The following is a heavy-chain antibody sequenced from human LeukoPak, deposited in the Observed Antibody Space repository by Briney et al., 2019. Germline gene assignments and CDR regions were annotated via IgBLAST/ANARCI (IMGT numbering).Heavy chain of an antibody. CDR3: ARGGSVEGYYDSSGYYP. J-gene: IGHJ5*02. CDR2: IIPIFGTA. CDR1: GDTFSSYA. Sequence: SVKVSCKASGDTFSSYAVSWVRQTPGQGLEWMGGIIPIFGTANYAQNFQGRVTITTDESTSTAYMELSSLRSEDTAVYYCARGGSVEGYYDSSGYYPWDQGTLVTVSS. V-gene: IGHV1-69*05. D-gene: IGHD3-22*01.